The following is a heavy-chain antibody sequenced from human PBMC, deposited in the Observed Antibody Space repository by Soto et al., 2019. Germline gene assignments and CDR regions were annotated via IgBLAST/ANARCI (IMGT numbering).Heavy chain of an antibody. D-gene: IGHD2-2*01. J-gene: IGHJ5*02. V-gene: IGHV1-18*01. CDR1: GFSLSDDG. CDR3: ATSEVTASMGGWFAT. CDR2: IRPYIDNT. Sequence: QVHLLQSGPEIKKPGASVKVSCKASGFSLSDDGINWMRQAPGQGLDWVGWIRPYIDNTNYAQKFQDRVTLNTDTSTRTAYMELRSLRSDDTAVYYCATSEVTASMGGWFATWGQGTLVTVSA.